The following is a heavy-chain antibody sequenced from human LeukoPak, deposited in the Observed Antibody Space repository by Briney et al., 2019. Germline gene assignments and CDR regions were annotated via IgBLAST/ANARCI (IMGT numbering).Heavy chain of an antibody. D-gene: IGHD4-23*01. Sequence: GASVKVSCKASGYTFTSYYMHWVRQAPGQGLEWMGIINPSGGSTSYARKFQGRVTMTRDTSTSTVYMELSSLRSEDTAVYYCARDRYGGNSVVYYYYGMDVWGQGTTVTVSS. V-gene: IGHV1-46*01. CDR3: ARDRYGGNSVVYYYYGMDV. CDR1: GYTFTSYY. CDR2: INPSGGST. J-gene: IGHJ6*02.